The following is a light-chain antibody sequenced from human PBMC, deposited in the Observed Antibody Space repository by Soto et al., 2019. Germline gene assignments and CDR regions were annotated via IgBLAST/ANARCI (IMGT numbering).Light chain of an antibody. CDR3: QHRIKWPPIFT. V-gene: IGKV3-11*01. Sequence: EIVLTQSPATLSLSPGERATLSCRASQSVSSYLAWYQQKPGQAPRLLIYETSNRATGIPARFSGSASGTDFTLTISSLEPEDFAVYYCQHRIKWPPIFTFSPGTKLDIK. CDR1: QSVSSY. J-gene: IGKJ3*01. CDR2: ETS.